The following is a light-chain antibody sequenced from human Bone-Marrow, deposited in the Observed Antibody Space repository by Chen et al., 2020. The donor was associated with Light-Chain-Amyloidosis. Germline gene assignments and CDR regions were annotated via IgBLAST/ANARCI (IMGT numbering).Light chain of an antibody. Sequence: SVLTQPPSVSAAPGQKVTISCSGTSSNIGNNFVSWYQQFPGTAPKLLIYDNSNRPSGIPDRFSGSKSGTSATLGIAGLQTGDEAEYYCGTWDSSLGAGVFGGGTKVTVL. CDR2: DNS. J-gene: IGLJ2*01. CDR3: GTWDSSLGAGV. CDR1: SSNIGNNF. V-gene: IGLV1-51*01.